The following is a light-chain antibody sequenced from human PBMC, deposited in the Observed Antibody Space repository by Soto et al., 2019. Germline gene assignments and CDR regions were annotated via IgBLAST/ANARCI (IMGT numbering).Light chain of an antibody. V-gene: IGKV3-20*01. CDR1: QSVTSNY. J-gene: IGKJ1*01. CDR2: AAS. CDR3: QQYGSSLTWT. Sequence: EVVLTQSPGTVSLSPGERAILSCRASQSVTSNYLAWYQQKPGQAPRLLIYAASSRATGIPDRFSGSGSGTDFSLTISRLEPEDFAVYYCQQYGSSLTWTSGQGTKVEIK.